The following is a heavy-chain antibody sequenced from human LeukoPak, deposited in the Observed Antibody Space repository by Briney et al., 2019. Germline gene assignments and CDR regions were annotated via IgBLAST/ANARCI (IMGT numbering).Heavy chain of an antibody. CDR2: INWQGGST. CDR1: GFTFDDYG. CDR3: ARTYYFDSSGYSSEGKYYYYYMDV. V-gene: IGHV3-20*04. J-gene: IGHJ6*03. D-gene: IGHD3-22*01. Sequence: PGGSLRLSCAASGFTFDDYGMSWVRQAPGKGLEWVSGINWQGGSTAYADSVRGRFTISRDNAKSSLYLQMNSLSAEDTALYYCARTYYFDSSGYSSEGKYYYYYMDVWGEGTTVTVSS.